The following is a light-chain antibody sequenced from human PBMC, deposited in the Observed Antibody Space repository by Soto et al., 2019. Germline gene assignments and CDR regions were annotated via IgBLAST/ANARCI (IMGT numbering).Light chain of an antibody. CDR3: QHYNSYSEA. Sequence: DIQMTQSPSTPASVGDRVTITCRASQTISSWLAWYQQKPGKASKLLIYKASTLKSGVPSRFSGSGSGTEFTLTISSLQPDDFATYYCQHYNSYSEAFGQGTKVDNK. CDR2: KAS. V-gene: IGKV1-5*03. CDR1: QTISSW. J-gene: IGKJ1*01.